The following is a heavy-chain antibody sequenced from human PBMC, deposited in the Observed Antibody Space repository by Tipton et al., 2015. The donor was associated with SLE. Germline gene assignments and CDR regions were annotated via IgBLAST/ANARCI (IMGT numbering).Heavy chain of an antibody. Sequence: SLRLSCAASGFTFSSYAMSWVRQAPGKGLEWVSAISGSGGSTYYADSVKGRFTISRDNSKNSLYLQMNSLRAGDTAVYYCARGGVLRYFDWYFDLWGRGTLVTVSS. J-gene: IGHJ2*01. CDR2: ISGSGGST. CDR3: ARGGVLRYFDWYFDL. CDR1: GFTFSSYA. V-gene: IGHV3-23*01. D-gene: IGHD3-9*01.